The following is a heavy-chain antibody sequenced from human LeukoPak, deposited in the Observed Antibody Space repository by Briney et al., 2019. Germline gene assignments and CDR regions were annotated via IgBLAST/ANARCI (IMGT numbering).Heavy chain of an antibody. CDR2: IYPGDSDT. D-gene: IGHD1-26*01. J-gene: IGHJ4*02. CDR3: ARQDSGSYFQYSDY. Sequence: GESLKISCRASGYSFPMYWIGWVRQMPGRGLELMGIIYPGDSDTRYSPSFQGQVTISVDESINSVYLQWSSLQASDTAIYYCARQDSGSYFQYSDYWGQGTQVTVSS. CDR1: GYSFPMYW. V-gene: IGHV5-51*01.